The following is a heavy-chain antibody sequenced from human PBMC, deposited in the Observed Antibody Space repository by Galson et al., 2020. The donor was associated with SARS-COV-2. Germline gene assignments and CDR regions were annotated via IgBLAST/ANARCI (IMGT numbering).Heavy chain of an antibody. CDR3: ATTTTVTVVGWFDP. D-gene: IGHD4-17*01. CDR1: GYTLTKLS. V-gene: IGHV1-24*01. Sequence: GESLKISCTVSGYTLTKLSMHWVRQAPGKGLEWMGGIDTEDGETIYAQKYQGRVTMTEDTSTDTDYMELSSLRSEDTAVYYCATTTTVTVVGWFDPWGKGTRVTFSS. CDR2: IDTEDGET. J-gene: IGHJ5*02.